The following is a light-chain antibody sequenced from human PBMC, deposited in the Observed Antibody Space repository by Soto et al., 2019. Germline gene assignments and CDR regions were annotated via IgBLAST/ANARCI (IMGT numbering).Light chain of an antibody. CDR1: SSDVGTYNL. CDR2: EGS. J-gene: IGLJ1*01. V-gene: IGLV2-23*01. CDR3: CSYAGSSTYV. Sequence: QSVLTQPASVSGSPGQSITISCTGTSSDVGTYNLVSWYHHHPGKAPKLMIYEGSKRPSGVSNRFSGSKSGNTASLTISGLQDEDDDYYYCCSYAGSSTYVFGTGTKLTVL.